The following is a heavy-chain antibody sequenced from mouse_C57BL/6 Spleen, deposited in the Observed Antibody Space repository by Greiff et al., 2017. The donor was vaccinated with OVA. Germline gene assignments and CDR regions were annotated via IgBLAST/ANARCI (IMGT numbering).Heavy chain of an antibody. D-gene: IGHD1-1*01. V-gene: IGHV5-12*01. CDR1: GFTFSDYY. J-gene: IGHJ3*01. CDR3: ARQGYYGSSPAWFAY. Sequence: EVHLVESGGGLVQPGGSLKLSCAASGFTFSDYYMYWVRQTPEKRLEWVAYISNGGGSTYYPDTVKGRFTISRDNAKNTLYLQMSRLKSEDTAMYYCARQGYYGSSPAWFAYWGQGTLVTVSA. CDR2: ISNGGGST.